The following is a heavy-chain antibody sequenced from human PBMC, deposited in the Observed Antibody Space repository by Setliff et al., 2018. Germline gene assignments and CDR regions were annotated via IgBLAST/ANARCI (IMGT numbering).Heavy chain of an antibody. V-gene: IGHV1-2*06. CDR3: ARDLGDSGSYSPGSDY. CDR2: INPNTGDT. D-gene: IGHD1-26*01. J-gene: IGHJ4*02. CDR1: GYTFTGYY. Sequence: ASVKVSCQAYGYTFTGYYTHWVRQAPGQGLEWMGRINPNTGDTNSAQKFQGRVTMNTDTSISTAYLEVSGLTYDETAVYYCARDLGDSGSYSPGSDYWGQGTLVTVSS.